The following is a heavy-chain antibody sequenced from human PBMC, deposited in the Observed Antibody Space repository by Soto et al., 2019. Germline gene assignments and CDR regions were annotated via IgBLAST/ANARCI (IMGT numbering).Heavy chain of an antibody. D-gene: IGHD6-25*01. CDR1: GYTFTSYG. J-gene: IGHJ5*02. Sequence: ASVKVSCKASGYTFTSYGISWVRQAPGQGLEWMGWISAYNGNTNYAQKLQGRVTMTTDTSTSTAYMELRSLRSDDSAVYYCDSGPPLGWFDPWGQGTLVTVSS. CDR2: ISAYNGNT. V-gene: IGHV1-18*01. CDR3: DSGPPLGWFDP.